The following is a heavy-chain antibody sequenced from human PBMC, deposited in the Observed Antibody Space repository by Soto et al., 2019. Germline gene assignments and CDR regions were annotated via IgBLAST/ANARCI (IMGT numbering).Heavy chain of an antibody. D-gene: IGHD2-15*01. Sequence: QITLKESGPTLVKPTQTLTLTCTFSGFSLSTHGVGVGWVRQPAGKALEWLALIYWDDDKRYSASLNSRLTTXKDXSKNQVVLTMTNMDPVDTATYYCAHAMLYCTGGSCSTWFDSWGQGTLVTVSA. CDR1: GFSLSTHGVG. CDR2: IYWDDDK. V-gene: IGHV2-5*02. CDR3: AHAMLYCTGGSCSTWFDS. J-gene: IGHJ5*01.